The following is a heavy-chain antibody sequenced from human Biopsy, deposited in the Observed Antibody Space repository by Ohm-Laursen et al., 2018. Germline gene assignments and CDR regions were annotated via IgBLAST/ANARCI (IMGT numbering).Heavy chain of an antibody. CDR1: GYTFTTYD. V-gene: IGHV1-8*01. CDR3: ARAVRYRLLSDP. D-gene: IGHD2/OR15-2a*01. Sequence: VASVKVSCKASGYTFTTYDITWVRQATGHGPEWMGWMNPISGNTGYAHKFRGRVTMTSDSSISTAYLEVSSLTFEDTAVYYCARAVRYRLLSDPWGQGTLVTVSS. CDR2: MNPISGNT. J-gene: IGHJ5*02.